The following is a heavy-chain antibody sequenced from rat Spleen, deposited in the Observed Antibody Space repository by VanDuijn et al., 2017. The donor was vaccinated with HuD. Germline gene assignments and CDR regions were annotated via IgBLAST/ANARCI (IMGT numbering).Heavy chain of an antibody. CDR1: GFTFSDYN. Sequence: EVQLVESGGGLVQPGRSVKLSCAASGFTFSDYNMAWVRQAPKKGLEWVATITFDGSGTYYRDSVKGRFTISRDNAKSTLYLQMDSLRSEDTATYYCARPGYFDYWGQGVMVTVSS. CDR2: ITFDGSGT. V-gene: IGHV5-7*01. CDR3: ARPGYFDY. J-gene: IGHJ2*01.